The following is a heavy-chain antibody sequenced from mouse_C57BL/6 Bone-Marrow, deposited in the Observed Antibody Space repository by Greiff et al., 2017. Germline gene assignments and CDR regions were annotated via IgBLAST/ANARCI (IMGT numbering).Heavy chain of an antibody. J-gene: IGHJ3*01. Sequence: EVMLVESGGGLVQPGGSLSLSCAASGFTFTDYYMSWVRQPPGKALEWLGFIRNKANGYTTEYSASVKGRFTISRDNSQSILYLQMNALRAEDSATYYCARWEGSSGPSPAYWGQGTLVTVSA. D-gene: IGHD3-2*02. CDR1: GFTFTDYY. CDR2: IRNKANGYTT. V-gene: IGHV7-3*01. CDR3: ARWEGSSGPSPAY.